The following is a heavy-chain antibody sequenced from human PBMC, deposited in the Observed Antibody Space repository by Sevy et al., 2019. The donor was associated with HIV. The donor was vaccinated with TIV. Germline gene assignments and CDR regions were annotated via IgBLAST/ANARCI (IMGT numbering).Heavy chain of an antibody. D-gene: IGHD3-16*01. V-gene: IGHV3-49*04. CDR3: TRAKFIMITLGGVNGASGSDH. J-gene: IGHJ4*02. CDR2: IRTKAFGGTT. Sequence: GGSLRLSCTASGFNFGDSVLSWVRQAPGKGLEWLGFIRTKAFGGTTEYAASVKGRFTISRDDSKNIAYLQMNSLKTEDTGVYYCTRAKFIMITLGGVNGASGSDHWGQGTLVTVSS. CDR1: GFNFGDSV.